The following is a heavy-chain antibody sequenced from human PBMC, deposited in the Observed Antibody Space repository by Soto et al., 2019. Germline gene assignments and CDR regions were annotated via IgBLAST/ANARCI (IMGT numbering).Heavy chain of an antibody. J-gene: IGHJ6*02. CDR1: GYTFTSYG. CDR3: ARDRGETYYYELYYYGMDV. CDR2: ISAYNGNT. V-gene: IGHV1-18*01. D-gene: IGHD3-22*01. Sequence: ASVKVSCKASGYTFTSYGISWVRQAPGQGLEWMGWISAYNGNTNYAQKLQGRVTMTTDTSTSTAYMELRSLRSDDTAVYYCARDRGETYYYELYYYGMDVWGQGTTVTVSS.